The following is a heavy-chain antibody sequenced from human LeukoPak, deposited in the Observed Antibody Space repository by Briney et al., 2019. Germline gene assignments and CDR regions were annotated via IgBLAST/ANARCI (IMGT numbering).Heavy chain of an antibody. CDR3: ARRAGDYSHPYDY. CDR2: IYSGGST. CDR1: GFTVSSDS. Sequence: GGSLRLSCTVSGFTVSSDSMSWVRQAPGKGLEWVSFIYSGGSTQYSDSVKGRFTISRDNSKNTLYLQMNSLRAEDTAVYYCARRAGDYSHPYDYWGQGTLVTVSS. J-gene: IGHJ4*02. D-gene: IGHD3-22*01. V-gene: IGHV3-53*01.